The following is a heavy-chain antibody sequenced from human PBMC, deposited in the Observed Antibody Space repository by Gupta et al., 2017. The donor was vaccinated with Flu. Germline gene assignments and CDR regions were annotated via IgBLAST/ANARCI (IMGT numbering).Heavy chain of an antibody. Sequence: LKLAESGGGLVPPGGSLRLSCAASGFTLSEYGMNWVRQAPGKGLEWCSFISRSSNSTSCVAYARGRGSRSIDNATNSLYLQRNNLRDADKAGYYCATEDVVEAPAGGCEKSGLDVWGQGTTVTVSS. CDR2: ISRSSNST. J-gene: IGHJ6*02. CDR3: ATEDVVEAPAGGCEKSGLDV. D-gene: IGHD2-15*01. CDR1: GFTLSEYG. V-gene: IGHV3-48*02.